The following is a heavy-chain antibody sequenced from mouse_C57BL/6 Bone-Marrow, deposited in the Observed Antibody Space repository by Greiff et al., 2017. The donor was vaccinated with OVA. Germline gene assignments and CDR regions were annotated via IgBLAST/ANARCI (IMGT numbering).Heavy chain of an antibody. CDR1: GYTFTDYE. V-gene: IGHV1-15*01. J-gene: IGHJ4*01. Sequence: QVQLQQSGAELVRPGASVTLSCKASGYTFTDYEMHWVKQTPVHGLVRIGAIDPESGGTAYNPTFKGKAILTADKSSSTAYMELSSLTYEDSAVYYCTRGYSNYYAMDYWGQGTSVTVSS. CDR3: TRGYSNYYAMDY. CDR2: IDPESGGT. D-gene: IGHD2-5*01.